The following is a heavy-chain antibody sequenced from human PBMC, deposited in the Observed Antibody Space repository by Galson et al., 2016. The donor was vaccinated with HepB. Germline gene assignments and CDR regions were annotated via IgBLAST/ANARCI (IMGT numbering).Heavy chain of an antibody. CDR3: ARHPRSLGPTPLRSWYFDL. Sequence: QSGAEVKKPGESLRISCKGSGYSFSNHWISWVRQMPGKGLEWMGRIDPNDPYTNYSPAIQGNVNMSADKSISTAYLQWSSLKAADTPMYYFARHPRSLGPTPLRSWYFDLWGRGTLVTVSS. D-gene: IGHD1-26*01. CDR2: IDPNDPYT. CDR1: GYSFSNHW. J-gene: IGHJ2*01. V-gene: IGHV5-10-1*01.